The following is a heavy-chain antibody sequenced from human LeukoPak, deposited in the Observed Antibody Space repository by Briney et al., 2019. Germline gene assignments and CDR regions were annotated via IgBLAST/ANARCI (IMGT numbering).Heavy chain of an antibody. CDR3: ARLLRGYGDY. D-gene: IGHD5-18*01. CDR2: INHSGST. J-gene: IGHJ4*02. V-gene: IGHV4-34*01. Sequence: SETLSLTCAVHGGSFSGYYWSWIRQPPGKGLEWIGEINHSGSTNYNPSLKSRVTISVDTSKNQFSLKLSSVTAADTAVYYCARLLRGYGDYWGQGTLVTVSS. CDR1: GGSFSGYY.